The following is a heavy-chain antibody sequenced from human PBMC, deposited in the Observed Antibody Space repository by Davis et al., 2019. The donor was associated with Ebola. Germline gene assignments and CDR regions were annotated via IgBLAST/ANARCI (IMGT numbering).Heavy chain of an antibody. CDR3: ARGATVVKALDY. Sequence: SLKISCAASGFTFDDYAMHWVRQAPGKGLEWVSGISWNIGSIGYADSVKGRFTISRDNAKNTLYLQMNSLRAEDTAVYYCARGATVVKALDYWGQGTLVTVSS. CDR2: ISWNIGSI. CDR1: GFTFDDYA. D-gene: IGHD4-23*01. J-gene: IGHJ4*02. V-gene: IGHV3-9*01.